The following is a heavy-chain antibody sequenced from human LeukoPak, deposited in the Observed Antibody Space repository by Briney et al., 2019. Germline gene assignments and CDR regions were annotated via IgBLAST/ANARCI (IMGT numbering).Heavy chain of an antibody. J-gene: IGHJ3*02. V-gene: IGHV3-23*01. CDR1: GFTFSTHA. CDR3: AKDNEGAFDI. CDR2: ISAASNT. Sequence: GGSLRLSCAASGFTFSTHAMNWVRQAPGKGLEWVAAISAASNTFYADSLKGRFTISRDDSKNTLYLQMNSLRAEDTAVYYCAKDNEGAFDIWGQGTMVTVSS. D-gene: IGHD1-1*01.